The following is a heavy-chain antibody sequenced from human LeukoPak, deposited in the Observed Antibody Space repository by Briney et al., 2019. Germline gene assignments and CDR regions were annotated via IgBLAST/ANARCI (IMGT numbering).Heavy chain of an antibody. J-gene: IGHJ4*02. CDR1: GYTFTGFY. CDR3: ATLGDISGYYLRDY. CDR2: INPNSGGT. V-gene: IGHV1-2*02. Sequence: ASVKVSCKASGYTFTGFYIHWVRQAPGQGLQWMGWINPNSGGTNYAQEFEGRVTMTRDTFISTAYMELSGLRSDDTAIYYCATLGDISGYYLRDYWGQGTLVTVSS. D-gene: IGHD3-22*01.